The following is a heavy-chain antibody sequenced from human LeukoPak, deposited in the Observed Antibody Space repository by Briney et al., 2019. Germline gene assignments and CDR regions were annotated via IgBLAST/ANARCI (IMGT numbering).Heavy chain of an antibody. V-gene: IGHV4-59*01. Sequence: SETLSLTCAVYGGSFSGYYWSWIRQPPGKGLEWIGYIYYSGSTNYNPSLKSRVTISVDTSKNQFSLKLSSVTAADTAVYYCARSTGDYYDSSGYYYYWGQGTLVTVSS. J-gene: IGHJ4*02. D-gene: IGHD3-22*01. CDR2: IYYSGST. CDR1: GGSFSGYY. CDR3: ARSTGDYYDSSGYYYY.